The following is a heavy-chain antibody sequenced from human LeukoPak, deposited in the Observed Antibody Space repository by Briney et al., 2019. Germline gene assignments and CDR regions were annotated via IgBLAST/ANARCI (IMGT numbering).Heavy chain of an antibody. CDR2: IIPILGIA. J-gene: IGHJ4*02. Sequence: SVKVSCKASGYTFTSYYMHWVRQAPGQGLEWMGRIIPILGIANYAQKFQGRVTITADKSTSTAYMELSSLRSEDTAVYYCTGGRDGYNYWGQGTLVTVSS. CDR3: TGGRDGYNY. V-gene: IGHV1-69*02. CDR1: GYTFTSYY. D-gene: IGHD5-24*01.